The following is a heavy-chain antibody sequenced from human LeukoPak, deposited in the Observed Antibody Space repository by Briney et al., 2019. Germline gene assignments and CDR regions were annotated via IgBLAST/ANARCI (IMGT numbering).Heavy chain of an antibody. V-gene: IGHV3-48*01. CDR3: ARVEIRGYSYGFVPYYFDY. CDR2: ISSSSSTI. CDR1: GFTFSSYE. J-gene: IGHJ4*02. D-gene: IGHD5-18*01. Sequence: GGSLRLSCAASGFTFSSYEMNWVRQAPGKGLEWVSYISSSSSTIYYADSVKGRFTISRDNAKNSLYLQMNSLRSEDTAVYYCARVEIRGYSYGFVPYYFDYWGQGTLVTVSS.